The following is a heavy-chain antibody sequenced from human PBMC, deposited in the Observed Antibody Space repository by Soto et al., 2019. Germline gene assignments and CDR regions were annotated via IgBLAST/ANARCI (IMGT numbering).Heavy chain of an antibody. CDR2: ISDDGKIT. CDR3: ISGTRASSSGTGAS. J-gene: IGHJ4*02. D-gene: IGHD2-2*01. V-gene: IGHV3-74*01. Sequence: GGSLRLSCEASGFVFKMYYMHWVRQVPGKGPEWVSRISDDGKITTYADSVKDRFTISRDNAKDTLYLQLDNLRGDDTGLYYCISGTRASSSGTGASWGQGTQVTVSS. CDR1: GFVFKMYY.